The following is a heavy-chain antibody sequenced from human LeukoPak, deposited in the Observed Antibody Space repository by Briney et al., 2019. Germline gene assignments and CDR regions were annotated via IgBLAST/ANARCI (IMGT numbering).Heavy chain of an antibody. CDR3: ARGGGPYASTGFFAGPFDY. CDR2: LIPLFGTA. J-gene: IGHJ4*02. V-gene: IGHV1-69*05. CDR1: GDTFSTNG. D-gene: IGHD6-19*01. Sequence: GASVKVSCKASGDTFSTNGISWVRQAPGQGLEWMGGLIPLFGTAHYAQNLQGRVTITTDESTSTAYMVLSSLRSDDTAVYYCARGGGPYASTGFFAGPFDYWGQGTLVSVSS.